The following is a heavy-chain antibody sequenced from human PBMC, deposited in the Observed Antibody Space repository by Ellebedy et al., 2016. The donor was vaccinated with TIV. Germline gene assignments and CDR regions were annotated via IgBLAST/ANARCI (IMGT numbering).Heavy chain of an antibody. CDR1: GGSINSDGYY. CDR2: IFYSGST. Sequence: SETLSLXXTVSGGSINSDGYYWSWIRQHPGKGLEWIGYIFYSGSTHYNPSLKSRFSISLDMSKNQFSLKLSSVTAADTAVFYCARGEAQGGSLLYESWGQGTLVTVSA. J-gene: IGHJ5*02. CDR3: ARGEAQGGSLLYES. V-gene: IGHV4-31*03. D-gene: IGHD3-16*01.